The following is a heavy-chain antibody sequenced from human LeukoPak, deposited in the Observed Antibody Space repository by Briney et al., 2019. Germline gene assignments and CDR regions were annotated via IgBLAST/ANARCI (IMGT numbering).Heavy chain of an antibody. Sequence: ASEKVSCKASGYTFTSYGISWVRQAPGQGLEWMGWISAYNGNTNYAQRLQGRVTMTTDTSTSTAYMELRSLRSDDTAVYYCASQYYYDSSGYPFDYWGQGTLVTVSS. D-gene: IGHD3-22*01. CDR2: ISAYNGNT. V-gene: IGHV1-18*01. CDR1: GYTFTSYG. J-gene: IGHJ4*02. CDR3: ASQYYYDSSGYPFDY.